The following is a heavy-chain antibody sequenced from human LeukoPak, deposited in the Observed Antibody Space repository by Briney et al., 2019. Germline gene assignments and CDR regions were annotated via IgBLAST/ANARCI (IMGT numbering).Heavy chain of an antibody. D-gene: IGHD5-12*01. V-gene: IGHV1-2*02. CDR2: INPNSGGT. CDR1: GYTFTGYY. Sequence: ASVKVSCKASGYTFTGYYMHWVRQAPGQGLEWMGWINPNSGGTNYARKFQGRVTMTRDTSISTAYMELRSLRSDDTAVYYCARTSHYVDIAATIPYGIYYFDYWGQGTLVTVSS. J-gene: IGHJ4*02. CDR3: ARTSHYVDIAATIPYGIYYFDY.